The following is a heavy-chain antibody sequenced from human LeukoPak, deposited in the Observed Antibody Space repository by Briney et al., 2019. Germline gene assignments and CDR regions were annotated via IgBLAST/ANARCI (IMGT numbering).Heavy chain of an antibody. V-gene: IGHV4-59*01. D-gene: IGHD3-22*01. CDR3: ARGFTYYYDSSGYYYGNEYFQH. CDR1: GGSISSYY. J-gene: IGHJ1*01. Sequence: SETLSLTCTVSGGSISSYYWGWIRQPPGKGLEWIGYIYYSGSTNYNPSLKSRVTISVDTSKNQFSLKLSSVTAADTAVYYCARGFTYYYDSSGYYYGNEYFQHWGQGTLVTVSS. CDR2: IYYSGST.